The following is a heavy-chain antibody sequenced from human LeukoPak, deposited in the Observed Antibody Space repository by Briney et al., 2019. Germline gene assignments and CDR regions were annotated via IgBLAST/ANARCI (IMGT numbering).Heavy chain of an antibody. CDR2: IYYSGST. CDR1: GGSISSYY. J-gene: IGHJ3*02. D-gene: IGHD3-22*01. CDR3: ARVNPYYDSSGLHAFDI. Sequence: PSETLSLTCTVSGGSISSYYWSWIRQPPGKGLEWIGHIYYSGSTNYNPSLKSRVTISVDTSKNQFSLKLSSVTAADTAVYYCARVNPYYDSSGLHAFDIWGQGTMVTVSS. V-gene: IGHV4-59*01.